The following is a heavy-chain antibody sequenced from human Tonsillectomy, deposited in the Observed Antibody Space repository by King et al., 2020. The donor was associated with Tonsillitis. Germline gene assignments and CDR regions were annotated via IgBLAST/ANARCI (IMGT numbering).Heavy chain of an antibody. V-gene: IGHV3-15*01. D-gene: IGHD3-10*01. Sequence: PGKGLEWVGLIKRKTDGETTEHAAPVKGRFTISRDDSKNTVYLQMNSLKTEDTAVYHCTVDPQYGSGKDVFDIWGQGTMVTV. CDR3: TVDPQYGSGKDVFDI. CDR2: IKRKTDGETT. J-gene: IGHJ3*02.